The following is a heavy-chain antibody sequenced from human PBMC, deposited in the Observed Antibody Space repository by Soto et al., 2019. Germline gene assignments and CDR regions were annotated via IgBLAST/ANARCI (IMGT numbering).Heavy chain of an antibody. CDR3: ARDSLNIVATETYYMDV. D-gene: IGHD5-12*01. Sequence: GGSLRLSCAASGFTVSSNYMSWVRQAPGKGLEWVSVIYSGGSTYYADSVKGRFTISRDNSKNTLYRQMNSLRAEDTAVYYCARDSLNIVATETYYMDVWGKGTTVTASS. J-gene: IGHJ6*03. V-gene: IGHV3-66*01. CDR2: IYSGGST. CDR1: GFTVSSNY.